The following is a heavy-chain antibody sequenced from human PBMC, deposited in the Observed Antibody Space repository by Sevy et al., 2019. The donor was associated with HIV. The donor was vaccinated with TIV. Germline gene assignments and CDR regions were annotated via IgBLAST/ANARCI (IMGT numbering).Heavy chain of an antibody. D-gene: IGHD6-13*01. V-gene: IGHV3-53*01. CDR3: AVVAEGY. CDR1: GFTVSSNY. CDR2: IYSGDSI. Sequence: GGSLRLSCAASGFTVSSNYMSWVRQAQGKGLEWVSVIYSGDSISNADSVKGRFTISRDNSKNTLYLQMNSLRAEDTAVYYCAVVAEGYWGQGTLVTVSS. J-gene: IGHJ4*02.